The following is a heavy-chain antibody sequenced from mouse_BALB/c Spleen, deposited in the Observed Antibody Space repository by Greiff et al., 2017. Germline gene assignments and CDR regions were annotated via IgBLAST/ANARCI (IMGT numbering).Heavy chain of an antibody. CDR1: GYTFTDYY. D-gene: IGHD1-1*01. V-gene: IGHV1-77*01. J-gene: IGHJ4*01. CDR2: IYPGSGNT. CDR3: ARGDLDYGSSYDYYAMDY. Sequence: VNVVESGAELARPGASVKLSCKASGYTFTDYYINWVKQRTGQGLEWIGEIYPGSGNTYYNEKFKGKATLTADKSSSTAYMQLSSLTSEDSAVYFCARGDLDYGSSYDYYAMDYWGQGTSVTVSS.